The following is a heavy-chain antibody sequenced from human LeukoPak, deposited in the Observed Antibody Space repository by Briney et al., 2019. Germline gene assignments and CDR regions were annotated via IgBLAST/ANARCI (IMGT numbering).Heavy chain of an antibody. V-gene: IGHV4-4*07. J-gene: IGHJ4*02. CDR1: GGSISSYY. Sequence: WETLSLTCTVSGGSISSYYWSWIRQPAGKGLEWIGRIHTSGSTNYSPSLKSRVTMSVDTSKNQFSLKLSSVTAADTAVYYCARDRYYYDSSGYSPHAYYFDYWGQGTLVTVSS. CDR2: IHTSGST. D-gene: IGHD3-22*01. CDR3: ARDRYYYDSSGYSPHAYYFDY.